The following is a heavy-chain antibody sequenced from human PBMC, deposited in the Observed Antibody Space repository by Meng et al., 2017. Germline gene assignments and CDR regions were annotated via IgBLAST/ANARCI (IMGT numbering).Heavy chain of an antibody. J-gene: IGHJ6*02. Sequence: ASVKASCKASGYTFTGYYMYWVRQAPGQGLEWMGWINPNSGGTNYAQKFQGRVIRTRDTSISTAYMDLSRLRSDDTPGYYCARSAWGPGDYYGSEAKYCYYYGMDVWGQGTTVTVSS. V-gene: IGHV1-2*02. CDR3: ARSAWGPGDYYGSEAKYCYYYGMDV. D-gene: IGHD3-10*01. CDR1: GYTFTGYY. CDR2: INPNSGGT.